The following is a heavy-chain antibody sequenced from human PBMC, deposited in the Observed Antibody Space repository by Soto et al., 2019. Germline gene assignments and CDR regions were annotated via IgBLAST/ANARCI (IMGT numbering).Heavy chain of an antibody. CDR2: IIPIFGTA. D-gene: IGHD3-16*01. J-gene: IGHJ6*02. V-gene: IGHV1-69*06. CDR3: ARVAYVAPPRDYYYGMDV. CDR1: GGTFSSYA. Sequence: ASVKVSCKASGGTFSSYAISWVRQAPGQGLEWMGGIIPIFGTANYAQTFQGRVTITADKSTSTAYMELSSLRSEDTAVYYCARVAYVAPPRDYYYGMDVWGQGTTVTVSS.